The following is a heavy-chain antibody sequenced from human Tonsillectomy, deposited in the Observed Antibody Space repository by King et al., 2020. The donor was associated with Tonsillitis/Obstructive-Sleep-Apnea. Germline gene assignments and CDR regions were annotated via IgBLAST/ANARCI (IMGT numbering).Heavy chain of an antibody. CDR3: AKSGYDFWSGYYAFDI. CDR2: ISGSGGST. V-gene: IGHV3-23*04. Sequence: VQLVESGGGLVQPGGSLRLSCAASGFTFSSYAMSWVRQAPGKGLEWVSAISGSGGSTYYADSVKGRFTISRDNSKNTRYLQMNSLRAEDTAVYYCAKSGYDFWSGYYAFDIWGQGTMVTVSS. D-gene: IGHD3-3*01. J-gene: IGHJ3*02. CDR1: GFTFSSYA.